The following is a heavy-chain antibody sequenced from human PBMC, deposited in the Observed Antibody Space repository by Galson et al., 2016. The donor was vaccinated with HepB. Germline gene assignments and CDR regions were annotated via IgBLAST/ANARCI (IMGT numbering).Heavy chain of an antibody. CDR2: INGDGSST. CDR3: VRDRAVTNWFDP. Sequence: SLRLSCAASGFTFRSYWMHWVRQAPGKGLVWVSRINGDGSSTNYADSVKGRFTISRDNAKNTLYLQMNSLRDEDTAVYFCVRDRAVTNWFDPWGQGTLVTVAS. CDR1: GFTFRSYW. D-gene: IGHD4-17*01. J-gene: IGHJ5*02. V-gene: IGHV3-74*01.